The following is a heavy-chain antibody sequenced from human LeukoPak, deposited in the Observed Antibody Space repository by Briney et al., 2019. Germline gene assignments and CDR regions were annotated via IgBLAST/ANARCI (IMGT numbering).Heavy chain of an antibody. CDR2: ISSNGGST. Sequence: GGSLRLSCSASGFTFSSYAMHWVRQAPGKGLEYVSAISSNGGSTYYADSVKGRFTISRDNSKSTLYLQMSSLRAEDTAVYYCVKGRRLRYFDWLLSWFDPWGQGTLVTVSS. D-gene: IGHD3-9*01. V-gene: IGHV3-64D*06. J-gene: IGHJ5*02. CDR1: GFTFSSYA. CDR3: VKGRRLRYFDWLLSWFDP.